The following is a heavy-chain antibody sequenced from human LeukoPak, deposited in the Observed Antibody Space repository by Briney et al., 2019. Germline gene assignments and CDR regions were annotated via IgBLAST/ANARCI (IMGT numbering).Heavy chain of an antibody. Sequence: ASVKVSCKASGYTFTGYGISWVRQAPGQGLEWMGWISAYNGNTNYAQKLQGRVTMTTDTSTSTAYMELSRLRSDDTAVYYCARVSSSWSLDVWGQGTTVTVSS. CDR3: ARVSSSWSLDV. D-gene: IGHD6-13*01. V-gene: IGHV1-18*01. CDR1: GYTFTGYG. J-gene: IGHJ6*02. CDR2: ISAYNGNT.